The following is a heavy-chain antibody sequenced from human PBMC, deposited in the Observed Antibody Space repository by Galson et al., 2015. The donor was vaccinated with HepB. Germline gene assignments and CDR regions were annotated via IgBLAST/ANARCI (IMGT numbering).Heavy chain of an antibody. Sequence: SLRLSCAASGFTFSSYAMHWVRQAPGKGLEWVAVISYDGSNKYYADSVKGRFTISRDNSKNTLYLQMNSLRAEDTAVYYCARDQLWSNRGTFYYYYYMDVWGKGTTVTVSS. CDR2: ISYDGSNK. J-gene: IGHJ6*03. CDR1: GFTFSSYA. V-gene: IGHV3-30-3*01. D-gene: IGHD5-18*01. CDR3: ARDQLWSNRGTFYYYYYMDV.